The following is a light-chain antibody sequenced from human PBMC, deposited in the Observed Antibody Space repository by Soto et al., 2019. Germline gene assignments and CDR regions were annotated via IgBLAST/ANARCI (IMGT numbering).Light chain of an antibody. V-gene: IGLV4-69*01. CDR3: QTWGTGIPYV. J-gene: IGLJ1*01. CDR2: LNTDGSH. CDR1: SGQRHYA. Sequence: QLVLTQSPSASASLGASVKLTCTLDSGQRHYAIAWHQQQPEKGPRYLMKLNTDGSHDKGDGIPDRFSVSSSGAERYLTISNLQAEDEADYYCQTWGTGIPYVFGSGTKVTVL.